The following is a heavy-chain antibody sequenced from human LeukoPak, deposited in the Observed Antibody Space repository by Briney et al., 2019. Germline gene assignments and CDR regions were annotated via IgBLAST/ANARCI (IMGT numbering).Heavy chain of an antibody. D-gene: IGHD3-16*01. CDR3: AKVVGWGGYDAFDM. V-gene: IGHV3-23*01. CDR2: IRGNGGAA. Sequence: GGYLRLYCAAYGFTFSSFAMSWVRQAQGQGLEWVSAIRGNGGAAFYADSVKGRFTISRDTSTTMLSLQMNSLNAAATAVCSGAKVVGWGGYDAFDMWGQGTMITVSS. CDR1: GFTFSSFA. J-gene: IGHJ3*02.